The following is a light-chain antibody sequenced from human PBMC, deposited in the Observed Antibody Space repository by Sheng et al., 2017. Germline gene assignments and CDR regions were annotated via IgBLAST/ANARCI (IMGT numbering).Light chain of an antibody. CDR3: QQSYSVPPFT. J-gene: IGKJ3*01. Sequence: DIQMTQSPSSLSASVGDRVTITCRASQSIRNYLNWYQQKPGKAPKLLIYGVASLQSGVPSRFSGSGSGTDFTLTINTLQPEDFATYYCQQSYSVPPFTFGPGTKV. V-gene: IGKV1-39*01. CDR2: GVA. CDR1: QSIRNY.